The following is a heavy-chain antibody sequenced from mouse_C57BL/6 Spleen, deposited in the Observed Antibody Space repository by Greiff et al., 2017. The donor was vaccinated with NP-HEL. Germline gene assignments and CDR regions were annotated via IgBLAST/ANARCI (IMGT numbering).Heavy chain of an antibody. CDR2: IYPGSGST. CDR3: ARRGYDYDGAWFAY. D-gene: IGHD2-4*01. CDR1: GYTFTSYW. Sequence: VQLQQPGAELVKPGASVKMSCKASGYTFTSYWITWVKQRPGQGLEWIGDIYPGSGSTNYNEKFKSKATLTVDTSSSTAYMQLSSLTSEDSAVYYCARRGYDYDGAWFAYWGQGTLVTVSA. V-gene: IGHV1-55*01. J-gene: IGHJ3*01.